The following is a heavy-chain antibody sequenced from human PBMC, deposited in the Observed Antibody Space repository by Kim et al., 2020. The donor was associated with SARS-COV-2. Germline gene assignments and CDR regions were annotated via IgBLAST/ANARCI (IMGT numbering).Heavy chain of an antibody. J-gene: IGHJ6*02. CDR2: IIPIFGTA. Sequence: SVKVSCKASGGTFSSYAISWVRQAPGQGLEWMGGIIPIFGTANYAQKFQGRVTITADESTSTAYMELSSLRSEDTAVYYCANLLVGPTPYYYYGMDVWGPGTTVTVSS. CDR3: ANLLVGPTPYYYYGMDV. V-gene: IGHV1-69*13. D-gene: IGHD1-26*01. CDR1: GGTFSSYA.